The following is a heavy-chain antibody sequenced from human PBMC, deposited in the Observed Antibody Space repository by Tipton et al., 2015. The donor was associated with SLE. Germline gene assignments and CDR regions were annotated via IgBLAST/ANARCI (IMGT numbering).Heavy chain of an antibody. J-gene: IGHJ6*03. CDR1: GFTFSNAW. V-gene: IGHV3-15*01. Sequence: GSLRLSCTASGFTFSNAWMSWVRQAPGKGLEWVGRIKSKTDGGTTDYAAPVKGRFTISRDDSKNTLYLQMNSLKTEDTAVYYCTTGTIFGVVIKNYYYYMDVWGKGTTVTVS. CDR3: TTGTIFGVVIKNYYYYMDV. D-gene: IGHD3-3*01. CDR2: IKSKTDGGTT.